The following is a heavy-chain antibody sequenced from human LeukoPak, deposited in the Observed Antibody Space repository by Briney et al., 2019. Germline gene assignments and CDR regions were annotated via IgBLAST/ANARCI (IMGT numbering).Heavy chain of an antibody. D-gene: IGHD6-19*01. J-gene: IGHJ4*02. CDR3: AKSIAVAGTGFDY. Sequence: PGGSLRLSCAASGFTFSSYAMSWVRQAPWKGLEWVSGLSGSGGSTYYADSVKGRFTIYRDNSKNTLYMQMNSLRAEDTAVYYCAKSIAVAGTGFDYWGQGTLVTVSS. V-gene: IGHV3-23*01. CDR2: LSGSGGST. CDR1: GFTFSSYA.